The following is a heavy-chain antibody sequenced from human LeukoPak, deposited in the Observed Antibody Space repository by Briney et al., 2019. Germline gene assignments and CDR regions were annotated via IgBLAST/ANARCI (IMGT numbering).Heavy chain of an antibody. Sequence: PGGSLRLSCAASGFTFSTYAMSWVRQAPGKGLEWVSAISGRGGTTYYADSVKGRFTISRDSSKNTLYLQMNSLRAEDTAVYYCAKIMWFEQYYYYALDVWGHGTTVTVSS. CDR3: AKIMWFEQYYYYALDV. CDR2: ISGRGGTT. J-gene: IGHJ6*02. CDR1: GFTFSTYA. D-gene: IGHD3-10*01. V-gene: IGHV3-23*01.